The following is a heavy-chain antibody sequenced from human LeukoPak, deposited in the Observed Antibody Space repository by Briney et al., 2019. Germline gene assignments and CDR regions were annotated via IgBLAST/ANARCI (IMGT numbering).Heavy chain of an antibody. Sequence: SETLSLTCAVSGGSISSDGYSWSWIRQPPGKGLEWIGYIYHSGSTYYNPSLKSRVTISVDRSKNQFSLKLSSVTAADTAVYYCASARVDGRAYYFDYWGQGTLVTVSS. CDR3: ASARVDGRAYYFDY. D-gene: IGHD1-26*01. J-gene: IGHJ4*02. CDR1: GGSISSDGYS. V-gene: IGHV4-30-2*01. CDR2: IYHSGST.